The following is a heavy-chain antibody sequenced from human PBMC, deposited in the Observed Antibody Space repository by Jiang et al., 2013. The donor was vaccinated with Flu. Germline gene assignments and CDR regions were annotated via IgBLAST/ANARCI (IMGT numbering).Heavy chain of an antibody. CDR2: ISYDGSNK. J-gene: IGHJ4*02. V-gene: IGHV3-30-3*01. D-gene: IGHD3-16*01. CDR3: ARGVWDY. CDR1: GFTFSSYA. Sequence: VQLVESGGGVVQPGRSLRLSCAASGFTFSSYAMHWVRQAPGKGLEWVAVISYDGSNKYYADSVKGRFTISRDNSKNTLYLQMNSLRAEDTAVYYCARGVWDYWGQGTLVTVSS.